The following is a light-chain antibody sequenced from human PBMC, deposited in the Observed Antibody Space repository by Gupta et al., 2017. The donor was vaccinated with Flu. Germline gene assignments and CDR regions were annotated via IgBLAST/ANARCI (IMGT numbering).Light chain of an antibody. J-gene: IGKJ4*01. CDR3: QQSYNTPRT. CDR1: QSIGNF. V-gene: IGKV1-39*01. CDR2: TTS. Sequence: DIQMTQSPLSLSASIGDRVTITCRASQSIGNFLHWYQQKPGEAPKLLIHTTSILHSGVPPRFSGSGSGTDFTLTIKSLQPEDFGTYYCQQSYNTPRTFGGGTKVEI.